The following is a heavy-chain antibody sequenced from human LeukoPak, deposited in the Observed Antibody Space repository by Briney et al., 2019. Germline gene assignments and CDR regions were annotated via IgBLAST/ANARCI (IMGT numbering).Heavy chain of an antibody. CDR1: DFTFSSSG. D-gene: IGHD3-10*01. Sequence: PGGSLRLSCAASDFTFSSSGMHWVRQAPGKGLEWVAFIWYDGSNKYYADSVKGRFTISRDNAKSSLYLQMDSLRAEDTAAYYCAGGWDTMVRGVNRRSPYYYGMDVWGQGTTVTVSS. V-gene: IGHV3-33*01. CDR3: AGGWDTMVRGVNRRSPYYYGMDV. J-gene: IGHJ6*02. CDR2: IWYDGSNK.